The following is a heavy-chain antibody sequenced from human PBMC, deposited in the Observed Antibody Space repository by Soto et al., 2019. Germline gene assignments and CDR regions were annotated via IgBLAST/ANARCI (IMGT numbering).Heavy chain of an antibody. D-gene: IGHD7-27*01. V-gene: IGHV3-11*01. CDR1: GFTFSDYY. CDR3: AIMWTPRLGYYYGMDV. Sequence: QVQLVESGGGLVKPGGSLRLSCVASGFTFSDYYMSWIRQAPGKGLKWVSYISSSGSTIYYADSVKGRFTISRDNAKNSLYLQMNSLRAEDTAVYYCAIMWTPRLGYYYGMDVWGQGTTVTVSS. J-gene: IGHJ6*02. CDR2: ISSSGSTI.